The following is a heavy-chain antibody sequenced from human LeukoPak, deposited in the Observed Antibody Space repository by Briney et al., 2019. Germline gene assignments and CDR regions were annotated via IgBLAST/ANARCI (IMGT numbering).Heavy chain of an antibody. D-gene: IGHD4-17*01. CDR3: ARVYGDYEGLTDY. J-gene: IGHJ4*02. Sequence: GGSLRLSCAASGFTFEDYGMSWVRQAPGKGLEWVSGINWNDGSTGYADSVKGRFTISRDNAKNSLYLQMNSLRAEDTALYYCARVYGDYEGLTDYWGQGTLVTVSS. CDR2: INWNDGST. V-gene: IGHV3-20*04. CDR1: GFTFEDYG.